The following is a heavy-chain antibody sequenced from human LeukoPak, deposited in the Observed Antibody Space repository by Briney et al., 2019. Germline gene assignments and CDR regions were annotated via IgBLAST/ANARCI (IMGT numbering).Heavy chain of an antibody. CDR1: GFTFSSYS. J-gene: IGHJ6*02. CDR3: ARERVDYGDYYYYGMDV. Sequence: GGSLRLSCAASGFTFSSYSMNWVRQAPGKGLEWVSSISSSSSYIYYADSVKGRFTISRDNAKNSLYLEMNSLRAEDTAVYYCARERVDYGDYYYYGMDVWGQGTTVTVSS. V-gene: IGHV3-21*01. D-gene: IGHD4-17*01. CDR2: ISSSSSYI.